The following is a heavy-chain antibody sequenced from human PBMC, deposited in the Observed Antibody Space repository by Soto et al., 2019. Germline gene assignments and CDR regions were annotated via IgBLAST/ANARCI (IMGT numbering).Heavy chain of an antibody. CDR1: GFTFSSYA. J-gene: IGHJ3*02. CDR3: ARMAMALPYCYDISGYRLPDAFDI. D-gene: IGHD3-22*01. Sequence: QVQLVKSGGGVVQPGRSLRLSCAASGFTFSSYAMHWVRQAPGKGLEWVAVISYDGSNKYYADSVKGRFTIYRDNSKNTLYLQMNSLRAQDTAVYYCARMAMALPYCYDISGYRLPDAFDILGQGTMVTGS. CDR2: ISYDGSNK. V-gene: IGHV3-30-3*01.